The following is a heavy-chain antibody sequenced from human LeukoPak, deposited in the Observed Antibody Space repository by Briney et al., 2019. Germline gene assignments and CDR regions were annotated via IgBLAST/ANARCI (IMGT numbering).Heavy chain of an antibody. CDR3: ARPLGYCSDSRCPQSWFDP. CDR2: INHNGRT. J-gene: IGHJ5*02. CDR1: GGSISSGDYY. D-gene: IGHD2-15*01. Sequence: SETLSLTCTVSGGSISSGDYYWTWIRQPPGKGLEWIGEINHNGRTNYNPSLKSRVIMSVDTSKNQFSLKLSSVTAADTAVYYCARPLGYCSDSRCPQSWFDPWGQGTLVTVSS. V-gene: IGHV4-39*07.